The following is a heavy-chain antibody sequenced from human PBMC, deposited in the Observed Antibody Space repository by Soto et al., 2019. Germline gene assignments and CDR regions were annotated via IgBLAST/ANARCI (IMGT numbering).Heavy chain of an antibody. J-gene: IGHJ4*02. CDR2: IYPGGSDT. Sequence: PGESLKISCKGSGYSFTRYWIGWVRQMPGKGLEWMGIIYPGGSDTRYSPSFQGQVTISADKSISTAYLQWSSLKASDTAMYYCASNILTGYYNSWDYYDYWGQGTLVTVAS. V-gene: IGHV5-51*01. CDR3: ASNILTGYYNSWDYYDY. CDR1: GYSFTRYW. D-gene: IGHD3-9*01.